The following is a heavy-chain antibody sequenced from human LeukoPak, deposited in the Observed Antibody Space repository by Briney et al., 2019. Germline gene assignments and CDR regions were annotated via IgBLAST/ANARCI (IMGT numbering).Heavy chain of an antibody. D-gene: IGHD2-21*02. J-gene: IGHJ4*02. CDR2: IYYSGTT. CDR1: GASFTSNY. Sequence: SETLSLTCTVSGASFTSNYWSWIRQPPGKGLEWIGYIYYSGTTTYNPSLERRVTMSVDMSKTQVSLRLNSVTTTDTAMYYCARLDCGGDCFVDYWGQGTLVTVSS. V-gene: IGHV4-59*08. CDR3: ARLDCGGDCFVDY.